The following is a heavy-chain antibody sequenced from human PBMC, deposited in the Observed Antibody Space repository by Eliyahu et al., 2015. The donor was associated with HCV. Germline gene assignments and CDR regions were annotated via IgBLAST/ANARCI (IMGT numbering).Heavy chain of an antibody. Sequence: EVQLVESGGGLVEPGGSLRXSXXASGFTFXXAWMSWVRQAPGKGLEWVARIKSRNNXGTIDYAAPVKGRFTISRDDSRNTLYLQIDSLTTEDTARYFCLADLPDSNGNYPFDYWGQGTLVTVSS. CDR2: IKSRNNXGTI. CDR3: LADLPDSNGNYPFDY. J-gene: IGHJ4*02. V-gene: IGHV3-15*01. CDR1: GFTFXXAW. D-gene: IGHD1-7*01.